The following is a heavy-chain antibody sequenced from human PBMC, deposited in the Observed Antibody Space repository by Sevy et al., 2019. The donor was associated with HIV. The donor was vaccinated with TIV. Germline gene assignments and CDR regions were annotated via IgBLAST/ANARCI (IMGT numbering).Heavy chain of an antibody. CDR2: INNYNGQT. Sequence: ASVKVSCKGSGYIFTSFAISWVRQIPGHGLEWMGRINNYNGQTQYSQKFQGRVTMTTDTSAKTVYLELRSLRFDDTAIYYCATCTSTTCTRDHFDHWGQGTPITVSS. CDR3: ATCTSTTCTRDHFDH. V-gene: IGHV1-18*01. D-gene: IGHD2-2*01. J-gene: IGHJ4*02. CDR1: GYIFTSFA.